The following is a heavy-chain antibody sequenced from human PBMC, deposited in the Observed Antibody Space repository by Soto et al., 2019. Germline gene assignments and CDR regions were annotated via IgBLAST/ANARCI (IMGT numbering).Heavy chain of an antibody. Sequence: GGSLRLSCAASGFTFSSYGMHWVRQAPGKGLEWVAVISYDGSNKYYADSVKGRFTISRDISKNTLYLQMNSLRAEDTAVYYCAKGVVAKIYCSSTSCQKYGMDVWGQGTTATVSS. CDR1: GFTFSSYG. V-gene: IGHV3-30*18. J-gene: IGHJ6*02. D-gene: IGHD2-2*01. CDR3: AKGVVAKIYCSSTSCQKYGMDV. CDR2: ISYDGSNK.